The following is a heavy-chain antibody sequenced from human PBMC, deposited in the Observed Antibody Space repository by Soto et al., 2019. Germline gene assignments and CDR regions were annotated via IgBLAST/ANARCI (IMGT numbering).Heavy chain of an antibody. CDR2: ISSSGSTI. CDR1: GFTFSSYE. V-gene: IGHV3-48*03. D-gene: IGHD3-10*01. J-gene: IGHJ5*02. Sequence: GGSLRLSCAASGFTFSSYEMNWVRQAPGKGLEWVSYISSSGSTIYYADSVKGRFTISRDNAKNSLYLQMNSLRAEDQAFYFWARYGSGSSGDLVDPWGQGTLVTVSS. CDR3: ARYGSGSSGDLVDP.